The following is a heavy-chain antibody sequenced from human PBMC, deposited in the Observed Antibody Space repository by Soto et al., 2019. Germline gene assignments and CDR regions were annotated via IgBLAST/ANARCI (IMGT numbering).Heavy chain of an antibody. D-gene: IGHD3-3*01. CDR1: GYTFSSYG. J-gene: IGHJ4*02. CDR3: ARTLNEWLLGLE. V-gene: IGHV1-18*01. Sequence: QVMLVQSGGEVKKPGASVKISCKASGYTFSSYGISWVRKAPGQGLEWMGWISAYNGNTNYAQKFQGRVTMTTDTYTSTAYMELRSLRSDDTAIYYCARTLNEWLLGLEWGQGTLVTVSS. CDR2: ISAYNGNT.